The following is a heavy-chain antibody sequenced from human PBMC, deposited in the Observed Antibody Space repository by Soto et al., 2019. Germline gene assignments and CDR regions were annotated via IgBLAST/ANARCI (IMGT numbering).Heavy chain of an antibody. CDR1: GFTFSSYG. CDR2: ISYDGSNK. Sequence: GVSLRLSCAASGFTFSSYGMHWVRQAPGKGLEWVAVISYDGSNKYYADSVKGRFTISRDNSKNTLYLQMNSLRAEDTAVYYCAKEDGDAGGGFIAAVDYWGQGTLVTVSS. CDR3: AKEDGDAGGGFIAAVDY. V-gene: IGHV3-30*18. J-gene: IGHJ4*02. D-gene: IGHD6-13*01.